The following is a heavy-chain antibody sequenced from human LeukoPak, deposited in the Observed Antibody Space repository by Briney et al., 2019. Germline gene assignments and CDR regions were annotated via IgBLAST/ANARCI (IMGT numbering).Heavy chain of an antibody. CDR1: GFSFSTSW. V-gene: IGHV3-7*05. Sequence: GGSLRLSCVASGFSFSTSWMSWVRQAPGKGPEWVANIKEEGSEKSYVDSVKGRFTISRDNAKNSLCLEMDSLRVEDTAVYYCARGGVSRAAFDAWGQGTMVTVSS. CDR3: ARGGVSRAAFDA. J-gene: IGHJ3*01. CDR2: IKEEGSEK.